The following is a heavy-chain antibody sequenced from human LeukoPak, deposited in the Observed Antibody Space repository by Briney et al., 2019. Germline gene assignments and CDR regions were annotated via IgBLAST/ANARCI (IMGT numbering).Heavy chain of an antibody. D-gene: IGHD3-16*01. CDR3: ARDDYDYGGRYYFGY. V-gene: IGHV1-69*13. Sequence: GASVKVSCKVSGGTFNNYAISWVRQAPGQGLEWMGGIIPIFGPANYAQKFQGRVTITADESTSTAYMELSSLTSEDTAVYYCARDDYDYGGRYYFGYWGQGTLVPVSS. CDR1: GGTFNNYA. CDR2: IIPIFGPA. J-gene: IGHJ4*02.